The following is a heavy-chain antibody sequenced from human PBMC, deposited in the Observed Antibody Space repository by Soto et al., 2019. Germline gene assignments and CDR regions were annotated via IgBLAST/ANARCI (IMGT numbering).Heavy chain of an antibody. V-gene: IGHV1-18*01. D-gene: IGHD3-16*01. J-gene: IGHJ6*01. CDR1: GYTFIRYG. CDR3: ARGGYYDNSWGKLSHYGLDV. Sequence: QVQLAQSANEVKKPGASVRVSCKAAGYTFIRYGIAWVRQAPGQGLEWMGWISPYNDYTVYAQKFQGRVSMTADTSTRTVYMNLRGLKSDDTDVYYCARGGYYDNSWGKLSHYGLDVW. CDR2: ISPYNDYT.